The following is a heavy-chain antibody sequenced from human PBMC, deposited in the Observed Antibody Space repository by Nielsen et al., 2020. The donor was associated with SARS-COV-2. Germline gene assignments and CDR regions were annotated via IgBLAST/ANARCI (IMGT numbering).Heavy chain of an antibody. J-gene: IGHJ4*02. D-gene: IGHD3-3*01. Sequence: GGSLRLSCAASGFTFSSYAMNWVRQAPGKGLEWVSGISGSGSSTYYADAVKGRFTVSRDNSKNTLYLQMNSLRAEDTAVYYCAKDPLDFWRKDYWGQGTLVTVSS. CDR1: GFTFSSYA. CDR2: ISGSGSST. V-gene: IGHV3-23*01. CDR3: AKDPLDFWRKDY.